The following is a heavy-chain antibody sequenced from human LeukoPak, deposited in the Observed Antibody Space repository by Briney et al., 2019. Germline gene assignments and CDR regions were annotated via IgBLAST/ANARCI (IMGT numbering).Heavy chain of an antibody. Sequence: KSSETLSLTCTVSGGSISSYYWSWIRQPPGKGLEWIGYIYYSGSTNYNPSLKSRVTISVDTSKNQFSLKLSSVTAADKAVYYCARDKKYSSGYFDYWGQGTLVTVSS. CDR3: ARDKKYSSGYFDY. CDR2: IYYSGST. D-gene: IGHD6-19*01. CDR1: GGSISSYY. V-gene: IGHV4-59*01. J-gene: IGHJ4*02.